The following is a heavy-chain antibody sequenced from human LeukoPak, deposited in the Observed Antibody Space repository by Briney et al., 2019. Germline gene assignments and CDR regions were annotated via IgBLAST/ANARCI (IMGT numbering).Heavy chain of an antibody. J-gene: IGHJ4*02. V-gene: IGHV3-48*01. CDR2: ISSSSSTI. CDR3: AIERDIVVVVAATAFDC. Sequence: GGSLRLSCAASGFTFSSYSMNWVRQAPGKGLEWVSYISSSSSTIYDADSVEGRFTISRDNAKNSLYLQMNSLRAEDTAVYYCAIERDIVVVVAATAFDCWGQGTLVTVSS. CDR1: GFTFSSYS. D-gene: IGHD2-15*01.